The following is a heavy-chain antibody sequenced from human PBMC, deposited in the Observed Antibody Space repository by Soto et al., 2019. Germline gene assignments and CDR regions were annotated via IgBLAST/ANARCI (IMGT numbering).Heavy chain of an antibody. Sequence: GASLTVSCKASGETFGSDAITWVRQAPGQGREWGRRIIPICGTTNYAQNLQGRVTISADKATLPCYMELHSRTSDDTALYYCARDRTESCYYTNWLDPWGQGTQVTVAS. CDR1: GETFGSDA. V-gene: IGHV1-69*06. CDR3: ARDRTESCYYTNWLDP. D-gene: IGHD3-22*01. CDR2: IIPICGTT. J-gene: IGHJ5*02.